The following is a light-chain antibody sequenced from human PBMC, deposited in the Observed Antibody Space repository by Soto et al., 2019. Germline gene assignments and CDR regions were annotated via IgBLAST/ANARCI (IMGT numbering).Light chain of an antibody. CDR1: SSNIGSNS. J-gene: IGLJ2*01. Sequence: QSVLTQPPSAYGAPGQRVTISCSGGSSNIGSNSVSWYQQLPGTAPKLLIYDNNQRPSGVPARFSGSKSGTSASLAISGLQSEDEGDYYCAAWDDSLNGHVVFGGGTKLTVL. CDR3: AAWDDSLNGHVV. V-gene: IGLV1-44*01. CDR2: DNN.